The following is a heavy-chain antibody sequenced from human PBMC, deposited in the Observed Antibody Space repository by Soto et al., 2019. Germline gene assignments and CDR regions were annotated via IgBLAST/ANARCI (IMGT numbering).Heavy chain of an antibody. D-gene: IGHD4-17*01. CDR3: ARLSQRGPTTGEFSYWYFDL. J-gene: IGHJ2*01. CDR2: ISSSSSYI. V-gene: IGHV3-21*01. CDR1: GFAFSSYS. Sequence: PGGSLRLSCAASGFAFSSYSMNWVRQAPGKGLEWVSSISSSSSYIYYADSVKGRFTISRDNAKNSLYLQMNSLRAEDTAVYYCARLSQRGPTTGEFSYWYFDLWGRGTLVTVSS.